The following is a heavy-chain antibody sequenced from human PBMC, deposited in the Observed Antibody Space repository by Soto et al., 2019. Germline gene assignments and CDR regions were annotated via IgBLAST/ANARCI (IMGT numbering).Heavy chain of an antibody. J-gene: IGHJ4*02. Sequence: QVQLQESGPGLVKPLGTLSLTCDVSGGSISSSNWWAWVRHPSGKGLEWIGEIYQSGTTKYNPSLESRITISVDKSQNQFSLKLTSVTAADTAFYYCASGYSGYDYRVDYWGQGTLVTVSS. CDR2: IYQSGTT. CDR1: GGSISSSNW. CDR3: ASGYSGYDYRVDY. D-gene: IGHD5-12*01. V-gene: IGHV4-4*02.